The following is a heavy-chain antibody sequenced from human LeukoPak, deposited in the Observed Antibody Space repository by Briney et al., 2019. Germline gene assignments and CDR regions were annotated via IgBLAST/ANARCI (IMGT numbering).Heavy chain of an antibody. D-gene: IGHD1-1*01. Sequence: GGSLRLSCAASGFTFSSYAMSWVRQAPGKGLEWVSGISGSGGSTYYADSVKGRFTISRDNSKNTLYLQMNSLRAEDTAVYYCAKSTTAFRGIFDYWGQGTLVTVSS. J-gene: IGHJ4*02. CDR1: GFTFSSYA. CDR2: ISGSGGST. V-gene: IGHV3-23*01. CDR3: AKSTTAFRGIFDY.